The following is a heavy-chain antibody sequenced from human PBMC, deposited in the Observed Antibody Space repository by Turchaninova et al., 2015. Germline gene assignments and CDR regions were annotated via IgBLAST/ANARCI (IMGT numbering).Heavy chain of an antibody. CDR2: LYYTGSA. V-gene: IGHV4-39*01. CDR3: ARHYSAVTTSWYVGV. J-gene: IGHJ2*01. Sequence: QLQLQESGPGLVKPSETLSLTCTVSGGSITSGDYSWAWIRQPPGQGLEWIGCLYYTGSAYFNPCLKSRVTISVERAKTQLSLLVTSVTAADTAVYYCARHYSAVTTSWYVGVWGRGTLVTVSS. D-gene: IGHD4-17*01. CDR1: GGSITSGDYS.